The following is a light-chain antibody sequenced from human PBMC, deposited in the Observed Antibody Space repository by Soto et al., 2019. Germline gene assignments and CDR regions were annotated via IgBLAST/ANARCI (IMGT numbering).Light chain of an antibody. Sequence: DTQMTQSPSTLSASVGDTVTITCRARQNINNWLAWYQQKPEKVPKLLIYGASTLEDGVPSRFSGSRSGTELPLTINSLQPDDFANYYCQRYDGYFGQGTKLEIK. V-gene: IGKV1-5*01. J-gene: IGKJ2*01. CDR3: QRYDGY. CDR2: GAS. CDR1: QNINNW.